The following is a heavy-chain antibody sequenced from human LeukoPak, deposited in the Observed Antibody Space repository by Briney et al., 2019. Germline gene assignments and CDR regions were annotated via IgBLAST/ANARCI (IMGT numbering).Heavy chain of an antibody. CDR2: GYYSGIT. CDR1: GGSISTHY. V-gene: IGHV4-59*08. CDR3: ARSRGLAGAATVIDF. Sequence: SETLSLTCTVSGGSISTHYWTFIRQPPGKGLEWIGYGYYSGITDYNPSLKSRVTISVDTSKNQFSLNLNSVTAADTAVYYCARSRGLAGAATVIDFWGQRILITLSS. J-gene: IGHJ4*02. D-gene: IGHD2-15*01.